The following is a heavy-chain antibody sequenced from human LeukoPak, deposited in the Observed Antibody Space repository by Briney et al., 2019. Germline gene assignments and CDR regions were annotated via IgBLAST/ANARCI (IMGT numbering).Heavy chain of an antibody. D-gene: IGHD3-22*01. Sequence: AXVKVSCKASGYTFTSYYMHWVRQAPGQGLEWMGIINPSGGSTSYAQKFQGRVTMTRDTSTSTVYMELSSLRSEDTAVYYCARTYYYDSSGYLRGWFDPWGQGTLVTVSS. J-gene: IGHJ5*02. V-gene: IGHV1-46*01. CDR3: ARTYYYDSSGYLRGWFDP. CDR2: INPSGGST. CDR1: GYTFTSYY.